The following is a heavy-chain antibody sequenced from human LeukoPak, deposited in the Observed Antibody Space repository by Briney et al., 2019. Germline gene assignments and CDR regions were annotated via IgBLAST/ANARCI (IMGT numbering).Heavy chain of an antibody. CDR1: GGSINSDDNY. J-gene: IGHJ4*02. CDR3: ARSPDTAFDY. V-gene: IGHV4-61*08. CDR2: IYYSGST. Sequence: SETLSLTCTVSGGSINSDDNYWSWIRQPPGKGLEWIGYIYYSGSTNYNPSLKSRVTISVDTSKNQFSLKLSSVTAADTAVYYCARSPDTAFDYWGQGTLVTVSS. D-gene: IGHD5-18*01.